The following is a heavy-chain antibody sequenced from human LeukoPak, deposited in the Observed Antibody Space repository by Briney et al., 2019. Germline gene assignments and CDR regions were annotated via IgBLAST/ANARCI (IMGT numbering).Heavy chain of an antibody. V-gene: IGHV3-30*01. CDR3: AKEAGGNNFDS. CDR2: IPYDGSNK. CDR1: GFTFSSYA. Sequence: GGSLRLSCAASGFTFSSYAMHWVRQAPAKGLEWVAVIPYDGSNKYYADSVKGRFTISRDNAKNSLYLQMNSLRAEDTALYYCAKEAGGNNFDSWGQGTLVTVSS. J-gene: IGHJ4*02. D-gene: IGHD4-23*01.